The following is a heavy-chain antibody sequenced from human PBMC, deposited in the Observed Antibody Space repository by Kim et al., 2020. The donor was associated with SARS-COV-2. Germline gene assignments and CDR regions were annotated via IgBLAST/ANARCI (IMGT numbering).Heavy chain of an antibody. J-gene: IGHJ4*01. V-gene: IGHV3-48*02. Sequence: YSGSVKGRFTRARVNAKNSLYLQMNSLRDEDTAVYYCARVPSIEVGTKDYWGHGTLVTVSS. CDR3: ARVPSIEVGTKDY. D-gene: IGHD2-15*01.